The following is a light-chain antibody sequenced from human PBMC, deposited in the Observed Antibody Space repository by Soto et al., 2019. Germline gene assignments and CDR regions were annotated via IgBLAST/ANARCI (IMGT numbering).Light chain of an antibody. J-gene: IGKJ3*01. V-gene: IGKV3-11*01. CDR2: DAS. CDR1: QSVSTY. Sequence: EIVLTQSPATLSLSPGERATLSCRASQSVSTYLVWYQQKPGQAPRLLIYDASTRATGIPARFSGSGSGTDGGVTISSLEPEDFAVYYCQQRSNWPPFTFGPGTKVDIK. CDR3: QQRSNWPPFT.